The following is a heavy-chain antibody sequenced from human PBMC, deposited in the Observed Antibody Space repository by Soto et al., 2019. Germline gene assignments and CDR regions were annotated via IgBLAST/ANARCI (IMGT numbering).Heavy chain of an antibody. CDR3: PADGTATDAFDI. CDR1: GCTITRSA. D-gene: IGHD5-12*01. Sequence: ASLTVSCTASGCTITRSALQWLSQPSGQRLEWIGWIVVGSGNTNYAQKFQERVTITRDMSTSTAFMELSSLRSEDTAVYYCPADGTATDAFDIWGQGTMGTVSS. CDR2: IVVGSGNT. J-gene: IGHJ3*02. V-gene: IGHV1-58*01.